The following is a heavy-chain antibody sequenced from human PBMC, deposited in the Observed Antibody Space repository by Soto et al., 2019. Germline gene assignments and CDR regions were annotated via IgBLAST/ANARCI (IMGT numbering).Heavy chain of an antibody. Sequence: QVQLVESGGGVVQPGRSLRLSCAASGFTFSSYGMHWVRQAPGKGLEWVAVISYDGSNKYYADSVKGRFTISRDNSKNTLYLQMNSLRAEDMAVYYCAKTAYCGGDCYFAAFDIWGQGTMVTVSS. J-gene: IGHJ3*02. CDR2: ISYDGSNK. V-gene: IGHV3-30*18. CDR3: AKTAYCGGDCYFAAFDI. D-gene: IGHD2-21*02. CDR1: GFTFSSYG.